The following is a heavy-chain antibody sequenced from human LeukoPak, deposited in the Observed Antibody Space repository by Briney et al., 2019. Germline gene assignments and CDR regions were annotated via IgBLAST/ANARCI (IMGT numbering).Heavy chain of an antibody. CDR2: IYPGNADA. CDR3: ARQGSYDNSGYSFDY. Sequence: GESLKISCKASGCSRINHWIGWVRQMPGKGLDWMGIIYPGNADATYSPSFQGQVTISADKSTTTVYLQWSSLKASDTAMYYCARQGSYDNSGYSFDYWGQGTLVTVSS. V-gene: IGHV5-51*01. CDR1: GCSRINHW. D-gene: IGHD3-22*01. J-gene: IGHJ4*02.